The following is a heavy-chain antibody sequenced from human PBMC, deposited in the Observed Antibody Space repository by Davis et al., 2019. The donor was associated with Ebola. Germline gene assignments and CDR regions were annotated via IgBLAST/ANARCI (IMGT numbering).Heavy chain of an antibody. J-gene: IGHJ4*02. CDR1: GGSFSGYY. CDR3: ARVGYYYDSSGPTAYFDY. Sequence: MPSETLSLTCAVYGGSFSGYYWSWIRQPPGKGLEWIGEINHSGSTNYNPSLKSRVTISVDTSKNQFSLKLSSVTAADTAVYYCARVGYYYDSSGPTAYFDYWGQGTLVTVSS. V-gene: IGHV4-34*01. CDR2: INHSGST. D-gene: IGHD3-22*01.